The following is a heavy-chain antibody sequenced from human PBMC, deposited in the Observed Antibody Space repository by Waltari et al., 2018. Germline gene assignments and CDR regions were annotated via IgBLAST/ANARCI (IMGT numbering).Heavy chain of an antibody. Sequence: EVQLVESGGGLVQPGGSLRLSCAASGFSSSSYWMSWVRPAPGKGLEWVANIKQDGSEKYYVDSVKGRFTISRDNAKNSLYLQMNSLRAEDTAVYYCARDSPPYCSGVSCYPQDDYWGQGTLVTVSS. CDR1: GFSSSSYW. J-gene: IGHJ4*02. CDR2: IKQDGSEK. D-gene: IGHD2-15*01. V-gene: IGHV3-7*01. CDR3: ARDSPPYCSGVSCYPQDDY.